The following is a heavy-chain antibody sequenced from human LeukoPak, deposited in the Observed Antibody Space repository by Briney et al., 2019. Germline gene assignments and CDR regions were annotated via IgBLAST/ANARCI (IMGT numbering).Heavy chain of an antibody. Sequence: GGSLRLSCAASGFTFDDYAMHWVRQAPGKGLEWVSGISWNSGSIGYADSVKGRFTVSRDNAKNSLYLQMNSLRAEDTALYYCAKGSSGYYDFDYWGQGTLVTVSS. CDR3: AKGSSGYYDFDY. D-gene: IGHD3-22*01. J-gene: IGHJ4*02. CDR1: GFTFDDYA. CDR2: ISWNSGSI. V-gene: IGHV3-9*01.